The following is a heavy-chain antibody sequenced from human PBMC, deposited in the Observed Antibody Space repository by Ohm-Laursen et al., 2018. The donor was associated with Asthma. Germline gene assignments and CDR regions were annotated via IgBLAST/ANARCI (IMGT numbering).Heavy chain of an antibody. CDR2: ISGSGGST. V-gene: IGHV3-23*01. Sequence: SLRLSCTASGFTFSSYAMSWVRQAPGKGLEWVSAISGSGGSTYYADSVKGRFTISRDNSKNTLYLQMNSLRAEDTAVYYCATDTAMVGGGYWGQGTLVTVSS. CDR1: GFTFSSYA. D-gene: IGHD5-18*01. J-gene: IGHJ4*02. CDR3: ATDTAMVGGGY.